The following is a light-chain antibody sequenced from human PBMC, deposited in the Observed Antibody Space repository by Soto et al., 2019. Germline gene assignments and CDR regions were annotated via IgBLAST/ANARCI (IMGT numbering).Light chain of an antibody. Sequence: DIQMTQSPSSLSASVGDRVTITCRASQSISSYLNWYQQKPGKAPKLLIYAASSLQSGVPSRFSGSGXGXXXTLTISSLQPEDFATYYCQQSYSTLEVTFGQGTKLEIK. CDR2: AAS. CDR1: QSISSY. V-gene: IGKV1-39*01. CDR3: QQSYSTLEVT. J-gene: IGKJ2*01.